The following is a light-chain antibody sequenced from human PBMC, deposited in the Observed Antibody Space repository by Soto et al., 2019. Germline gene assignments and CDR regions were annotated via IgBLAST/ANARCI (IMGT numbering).Light chain of an antibody. J-gene: IGKJ5*01. CDR3: QQRHMWPIT. CDR1: QTFRVL. V-gene: IGKV3-11*01. Sequence: EIVLTRSPSTLSSSPGETATVSCRASQTFRVLLSSYQQKPGQAPRLLIYDAYNRATGIPPRFSRSGSGTDFTLTISSLEPADSAVYYSQQRHMWPITLGQATPLEI. CDR2: DAY.